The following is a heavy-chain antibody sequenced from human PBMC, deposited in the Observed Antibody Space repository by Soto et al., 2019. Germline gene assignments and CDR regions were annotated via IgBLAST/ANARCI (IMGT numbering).Heavy chain of an antibody. CDR1: GFTFSSYA. J-gene: IGHJ4*02. CDR3: ARAWLRRQGLDY. Sequence: PEGSLRLSCAASGFTFSSYAMHWVRQAPGKGLEWVAVISYDGSNKYYADSVKGRFTISRDNSKNTLYLQMNSLRAEDTAVYYCARAWLRRQGLDYWGQGTLVTVSS. CDR2: ISYDGSNK. D-gene: IGHD5-12*01. V-gene: IGHV3-30-3*01.